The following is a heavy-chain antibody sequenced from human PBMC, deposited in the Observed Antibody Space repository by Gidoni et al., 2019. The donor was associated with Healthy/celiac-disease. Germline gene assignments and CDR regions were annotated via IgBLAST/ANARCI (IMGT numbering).Heavy chain of an antibody. Sequence: EVQLLESGGGLVQPGGSLRLSCAASGFTFSRYAMSWVRQAPGKGLEWVSAISGSGGSTYYADSVKGRFTISRDNSKNTLYLQMNSLRAEDTAVYYCAKTNYGDPYYYYYMDVWGKGTTVTVSS. V-gene: IGHV3-23*01. CDR3: AKTNYGDPYYYYYMDV. D-gene: IGHD4-17*01. J-gene: IGHJ6*03. CDR1: GFTFSRYA. CDR2: ISGSGGST.